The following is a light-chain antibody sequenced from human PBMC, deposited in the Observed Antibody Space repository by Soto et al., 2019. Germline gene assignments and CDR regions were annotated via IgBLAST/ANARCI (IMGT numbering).Light chain of an antibody. Sequence: DIVMTQSPLSLPVTPGEPASISCRSSQSLLHSNGYNYLYWYLQKPGQSPQLLIYLGSNRASGVPDRFSGSGSGTDFTLKISRVEAEDVGVYYCMQALQTPLTFGGGTKVDIK. V-gene: IGKV2-28*01. CDR3: MQALQTPLT. J-gene: IGKJ4*01. CDR1: QSLLHSNGYNY. CDR2: LGS.